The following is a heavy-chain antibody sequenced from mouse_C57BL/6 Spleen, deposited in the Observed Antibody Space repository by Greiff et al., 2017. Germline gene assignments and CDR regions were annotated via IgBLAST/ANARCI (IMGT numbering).Heavy chain of an antibody. CDR3: ARGDYDYAMDY. D-gene: IGHD2-4*01. V-gene: IGHV3-1*01. CDR2: ISYSGST. CDR1: GYSITSGYD. J-gene: IGHJ4*01. Sequence: EVQLQQSGPGMVKPSQSLSLTCTVTGYSITSGYDWHWIRHFPGNKLEWMGYISYSGSTNYNPPLKSRISITHDTSKTHFFLKLNSVTTEDTATYYCARGDYDYAMDYWGQGTSVTVSS.